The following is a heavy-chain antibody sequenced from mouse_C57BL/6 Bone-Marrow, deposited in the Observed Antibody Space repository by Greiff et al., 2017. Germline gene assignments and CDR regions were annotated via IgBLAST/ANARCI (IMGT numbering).Heavy chain of an antibody. CDR1: GYTFTSYT. CDR3: AQRGYFDY. CDR2: INPSSGYT. V-gene: IGHV1-4*01. J-gene: IGHJ2*01. Sequence: VKLMESGAELARPGASVKMSCKASGYTFTSYTMHWVKQRPGQGLEWIGYINPSSGYTKYNQKFQDKATLTADKSSSTAYMQLSSLTSEDSAVYYCAQRGYFDYWGQGTTLTVSS.